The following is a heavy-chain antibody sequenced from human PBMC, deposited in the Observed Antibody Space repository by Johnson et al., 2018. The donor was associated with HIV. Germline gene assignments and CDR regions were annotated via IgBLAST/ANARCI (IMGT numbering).Heavy chain of an antibody. V-gene: IGHV3-66*01. CDR2: IYSGGST. CDR1: GFTFSSYW. Sequence: VQLVESGGGLIQPGRSLRLSCAASGFTFSSYWMSWVRQAPGKGLEWVSVIYSGGSTYYADSVKGRFTISRDKSKNTLYLQMNSLRVEDTAVYFCARNGDGYTPDAFDIWGQGTMVTVSS. CDR3: ARNGDGYTPDAFDI. J-gene: IGHJ3*02. D-gene: IGHD5-24*01.